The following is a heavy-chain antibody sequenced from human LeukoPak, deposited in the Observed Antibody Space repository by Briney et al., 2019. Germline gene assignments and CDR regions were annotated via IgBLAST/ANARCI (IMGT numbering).Heavy chain of an antibody. Sequence: GGSLRLSCAASGFTVSSNHMSWVRQAPGKGLQWVAVIYDGGSTYYADSVKGRFTISRHNSRNTLYLQMSSLRSEDTAVYYCARETVVAADANYFDYWGQGTLVTVSS. V-gene: IGHV3-53*04. J-gene: IGHJ4*02. D-gene: IGHD2-15*01. CDR1: GFTVSSNH. CDR3: ARETVVAADANYFDY. CDR2: IYDGGST.